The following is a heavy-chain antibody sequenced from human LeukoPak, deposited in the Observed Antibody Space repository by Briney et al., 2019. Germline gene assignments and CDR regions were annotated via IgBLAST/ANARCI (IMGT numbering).Heavy chain of an antibody. Sequence: GGSLRLSCAASGFTVSSIHMVWVRQAPGKGLEWVSVTYTGGNSYYADSVKGRFIISRDISKNTLYLQMNSLRAEDSTLYYCARGGRGSAAVVAPRSFDIWGQGTMVTVSS. J-gene: IGHJ3*02. D-gene: IGHD3-22*01. CDR3: ARGGRGSAAVVAPRSFDI. CDR2: TYTGGNS. V-gene: IGHV3-53*01. CDR1: GFTVSSIH.